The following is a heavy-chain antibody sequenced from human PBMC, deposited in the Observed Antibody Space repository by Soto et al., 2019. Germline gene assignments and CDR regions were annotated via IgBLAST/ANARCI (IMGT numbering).Heavy chain of an antibody. CDR3: ARVSELSPTGAFDP. Sequence: QVQLVESGGGVVQPGRSLRLSCAASGFTFSSYGMHWVRQAPGKGLEWVAVIWYDGSNKYYADSVKGRFTISRDNSKNTLYLQMNSRRAEDTAVYYCARVSELSPTGAFDPWGQGTLVTVSS. V-gene: IGHV3-33*01. CDR2: IWYDGSNK. J-gene: IGHJ5*02. CDR1: GFTFSSYG. D-gene: IGHD1-1*01.